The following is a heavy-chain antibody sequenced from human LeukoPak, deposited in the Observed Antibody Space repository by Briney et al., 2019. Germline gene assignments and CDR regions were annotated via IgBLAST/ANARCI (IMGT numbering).Heavy chain of an antibody. CDR3: ARWYYHDSSAYYFPGDY. D-gene: IGHD3-22*01. J-gene: IGHJ4*02. V-gene: IGHV1-18*01. Sequence: ASVKVSCKASGYTFTSYGINWVRQAPGQGPEWMGWISAYNGNTKYAQNLQGRVTMTTDTSTSTAYMELRSLRSDDTAVYYCARWYYHDSSAYYFPGDYWGQGTLVTVSS. CDR2: ISAYNGNT. CDR1: GYTFTSYG.